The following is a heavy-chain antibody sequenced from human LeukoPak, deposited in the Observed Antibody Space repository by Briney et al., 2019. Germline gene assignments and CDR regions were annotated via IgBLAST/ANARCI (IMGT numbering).Heavy chain of an antibody. CDR1: GITSSSYS. V-gene: IGHV3-21*01. Sequence: GGSLRLSCVASGITSSSYSMNWVRQAPGKGLEWVSSISYRSNIYYADSVKGRFTISRDNAQNSLYLQMNGLRAEDTAVYYCAGRYCSNGLCPFDYWGQGILVTVSS. CDR2: ISYRSNI. J-gene: IGHJ4*02. D-gene: IGHD2-8*01. CDR3: AGRYCSNGLCPFDY.